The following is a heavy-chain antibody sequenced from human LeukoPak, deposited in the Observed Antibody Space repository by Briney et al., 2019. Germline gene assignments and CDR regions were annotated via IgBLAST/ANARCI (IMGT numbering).Heavy chain of an antibody. V-gene: IGHV1-2*02. CDR1: GYTLIDHY. CDR2: INPNSGGT. Sequence: GASVKVSCKASGYTLIDHYLHWVRQAPGQGHEWMGWINPNSGGTNYAQNFQGRVTMTRDTSISTAYMELRRLRSDDTAVYYCARWQLGISGFDYWGQGTLVTVSS. D-gene: IGHD7-27*01. CDR3: ARWQLGISGFDY. J-gene: IGHJ4*02.